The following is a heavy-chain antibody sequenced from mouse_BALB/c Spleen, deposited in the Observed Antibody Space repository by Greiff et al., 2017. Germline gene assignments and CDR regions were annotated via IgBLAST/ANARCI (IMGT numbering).Heavy chain of an antibody. Sequence: DVMLVESGGGLVQPGGSLKLSCAASGFTFSSYTMSWVRQTPEKRLEWVAYISNGGGCTYYPDTVKGRFTISRDNAKNTLYLQMSSLKSEDTAMYYCARHGATATRTNFDYWGQGTTLTVSS. J-gene: IGHJ2*01. CDR3: ARHGATATRTNFDY. V-gene: IGHV5-12-2*01. D-gene: IGHD1-2*01. CDR2: ISNGGGCT. CDR1: GFTFSSYT.